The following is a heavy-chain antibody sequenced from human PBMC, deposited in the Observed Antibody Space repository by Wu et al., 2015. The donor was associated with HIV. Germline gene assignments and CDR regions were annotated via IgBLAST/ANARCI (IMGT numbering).Heavy chain of an antibody. CDR3: ARGLYGPGNNWFRP. CDR2: INPNSGGT. Sequence: QVQLVQSGAEVKKPGSSVKVSCKASGDILNNNGINWVRQAPGQGLEWMGWINPNSGGTNFAQKFQGRVTMTRDTSISTAYMELSRLRSDDTAVYYCARGLYGPGNNWFRPLGPGNPGHRLL. CDR1: GDILNNNG. D-gene: IGHD3-10*01. J-gene: IGHJ5*02. V-gene: IGHV1-2*02.